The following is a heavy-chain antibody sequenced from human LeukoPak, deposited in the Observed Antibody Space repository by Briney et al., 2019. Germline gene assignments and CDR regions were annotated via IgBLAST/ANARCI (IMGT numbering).Heavy chain of an antibody. J-gene: IGHJ6*02. CDR1: GYTFTSYD. Sequence: GASVKVSCKASGYTFTSYDINWVRQATGQGLEWMGWLNPNSGNTGYAQKFQGRVTMTRNTSISTAYMELSSLRSEDTAVYYCARFDWGSYGQVYYGMDVWGQGTTVTVSS. D-gene: IGHD1-26*01. CDR3: ARFDWGSYGQVYYGMDV. V-gene: IGHV1-8*01. CDR2: LNPNSGNT.